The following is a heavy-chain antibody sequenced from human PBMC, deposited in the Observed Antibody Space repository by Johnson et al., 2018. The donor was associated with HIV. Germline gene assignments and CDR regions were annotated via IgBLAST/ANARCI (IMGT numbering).Heavy chain of an antibody. CDR3: ARDQGGQWLAYDAFDI. CDR2: IKQDGSEK. J-gene: IGHJ3*02. V-gene: IGHV3-7*01. Sequence: VQLVESGGGLIQPGGSLRLSCAASGFTVSSNYMSWVRQAPGKGLEWVANIKQDGSEKYYVDSVKGRFTISRDNAKNSLYLQMNSLRAEDTAVYYCARDQGGQWLAYDAFDIWGQGTMVTVSS. CDR1: GFTVSSNY. D-gene: IGHD6-19*01.